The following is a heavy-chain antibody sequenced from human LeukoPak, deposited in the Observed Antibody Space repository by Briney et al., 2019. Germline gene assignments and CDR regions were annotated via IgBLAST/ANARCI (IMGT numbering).Heavy chain of an antibody. D-gene: IGHD4-17*01. CDR1: GGPFSGYY. V-gene: IGHV4-34*01. CDR2: INHSGST. Sequence: SETLSLTCAVYGGPFSGYYWSWIRQPPGKGLEWIGEINHSGSTNYNPSLKSRVTISVDTSKNQFSLKLSSVTAADTAVYYCARASHDYGDYSHFDYWGQGTLVTVSS. CDR3: ARASHDYGDYSHFDY. J-gene: IGHJ4*02.